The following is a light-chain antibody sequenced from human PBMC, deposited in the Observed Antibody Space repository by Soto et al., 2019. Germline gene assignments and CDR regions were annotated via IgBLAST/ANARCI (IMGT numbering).Light chain of an antibody. Sequence: DIVMTQSPLSLPVTPGEPASISCRSSQSLLHSDGYIYLDWYLQRPGQSPQLLICLGSNRASGVPDRFSGSGSGTHFTLTISRVEAEDFGVYYCMQALQTPWTFCQGTRVEVK. J-gene: IGKJ1*01. V-gene: IGKV2-28*01. CDR3: MQALQTPWT. CDR2: LGS. CDR1: QSLLHSDGYIY.